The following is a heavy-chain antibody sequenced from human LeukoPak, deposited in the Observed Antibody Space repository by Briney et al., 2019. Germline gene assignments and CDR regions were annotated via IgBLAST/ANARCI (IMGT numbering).Heavy chain of an antibody. D-gene: IGHD5-12*01. CDR2: IYYSGST. Sequence: PSETLSLTCTVSGGSISSSTYYWGWVRQPPGKGLEWIGNIYYSGSTYYNPSLKSRVTISMGESKNQFSLKLNSVTAADAAVYYCALIVATVGSVDYWGQGTLVTVSS. CDR1: GGSISSSTYY. J-gene: IGHJ4*02. CDR3: ALIVATVGSVDY. V-gene: IGHV4-39*07.